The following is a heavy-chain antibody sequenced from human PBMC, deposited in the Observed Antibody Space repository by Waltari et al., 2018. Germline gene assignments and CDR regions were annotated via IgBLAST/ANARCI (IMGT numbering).Heavy chain of an antibody. CDR2: ISSSSSYI. V-gene: IGHV3-21*01. J-gene: IGHJ2*01. CDR3: ARDGVGYWYFDL. D-gene: IGHD3-3*01. CDR1: GFTFRSYS. Sequence: EVQLVESGGGLVKPGGSLSLSCAASGFTFRSYSMNWVRQAPGKGLEWVSSISSSSSYIYYADSGKGRFTISRDNAKNSLYLQMNSLRAEDTAVYYCARDGVGYWYFDLWGRGTLVTVSS.